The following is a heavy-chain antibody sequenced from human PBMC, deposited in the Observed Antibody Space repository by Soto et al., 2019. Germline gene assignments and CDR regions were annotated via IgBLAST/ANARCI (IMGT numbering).Heavy chain of an antibody. CDR3: ARGTVGDYIWGSYRYSGNYYFDY. CDR1: GGSFSGYY. J-gene: IGHJ4*02. V-gene: IGHV4-34*01. D-gene: IGHD3-16*02. CDR2: INHSGST. Sequence: SETLSLTCAVYGGSFSGYYWSWIRQPPGKGLEWIGEINHSGSTNYNPSLKSRVTISVDTSKNQFSLKLSSVTAADTAVYYCARGTVGDYIWGSYRYSGNYYFDYWGQGTLVTVSS.